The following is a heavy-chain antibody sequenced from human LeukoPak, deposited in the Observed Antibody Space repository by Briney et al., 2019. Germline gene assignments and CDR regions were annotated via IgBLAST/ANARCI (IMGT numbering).Heavy chain of an antibody. CDR2: ISYDGSNE. D-gene: IGHD3-16*02. J-gene: IGHJ4*02. V-gene: IGHV3-30*18. CDR3: AKGPAPRLGEFSYHALVDY. CDR1: GYTLTELS. Sequence: SCKVFGYTLTELSMHWVRQAPGKGLEWVAFISYDGSNENIADSVKGRFIISRDNSKNTLYLQMDSVRAEDTAVYYCAKGPAPRLGEFSYHALVDYWGQGTLVTVSS.